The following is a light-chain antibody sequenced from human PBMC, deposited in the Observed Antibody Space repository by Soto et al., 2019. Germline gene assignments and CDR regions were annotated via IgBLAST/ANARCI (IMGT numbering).Light chain of an antibody. CDR2: GAS. J-gene: IGKJ1*01. CDR1: QSVGSS. V-gene: IGKV3-15*01. CDR3: QQYGSSGT. Sequence: EILMTQSPATLSVSPGEGATLSCRASQSVGSSLAWFQQKPGQAPRLLIYGASSRATGIPARFSGGGSGTDFTLTISRLEPEDFAVYYCQQYGSSGTFGQGTKVDIK.